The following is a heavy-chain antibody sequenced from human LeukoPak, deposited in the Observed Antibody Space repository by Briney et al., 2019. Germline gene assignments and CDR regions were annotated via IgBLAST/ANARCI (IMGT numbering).Heavy chain of an antibody. CDR1: GYSISGGYY. D-gene: IGHD4-23*01. J-gene: IGHJ4*02. Sequence: SETLSLTCAVSGYSISGGYYWGWIRQPPGKGLEWIGSIYHSGSTYYNPSLKSRVTISVDTSKNQFSLKLSSVTAADTAVYYCARSILRWGYYFDYWGQGTLVTVSS. V-gene: IGHV4-38-2*01. CDR3: ARSILRWGYYFDY. CDR2: IYHSGST.